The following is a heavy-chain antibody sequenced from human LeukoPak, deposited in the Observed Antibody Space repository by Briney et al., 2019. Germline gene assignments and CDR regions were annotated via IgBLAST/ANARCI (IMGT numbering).Heavy chain of an antibody. D-gene: IGHD1-26*01. CDR3: ARDEWELLRADY. J-gene: IGHJ4*02. CDR2: INPSGGST. Sequence: ASVKVSCKASGYTFTSYYMHWLRQAPGQGLEWMGIINPSGGSTSYAQKFQGRVTMTRDTSTSTVYMELSSLRSEDTAVYYCARDEWELLRADYWGQGTLVTVSS. CDR1: GYTFTSYY. V-gene: IGHV1-46*01.